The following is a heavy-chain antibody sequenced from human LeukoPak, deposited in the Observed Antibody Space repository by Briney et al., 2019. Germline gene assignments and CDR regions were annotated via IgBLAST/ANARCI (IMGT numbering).Heavy chain of an antibody. CDR1: GYTXTAYA. V-gene: IGHV1-2*02. Sequence: GASVKVSCTSSGYTXTAYAMHWVRQAPGQGLEWMGWITPSGGANYAQKFQGRVTITRDTSISTAYMDLSRLTSDDTAVYYCARDRYGDGFAHFDYWGQGTLVTVSS. CDR2: ITPSGGA. J-gene: IGHJ4*02. D-gene: IGHD5-24*01. CDR3: ARDRYGDGFAHFDY.